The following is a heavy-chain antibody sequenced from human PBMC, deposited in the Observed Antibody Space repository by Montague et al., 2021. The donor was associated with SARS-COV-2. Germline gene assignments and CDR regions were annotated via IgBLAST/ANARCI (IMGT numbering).Heavy chain of an antibody. CDR1: GFTFSSYA. CDR2: ISYDGSNK. D-gene: IGHD3-10*01. J-gene: IGHJ6*02. V-gene: IGHV3-30*04. Sequence: SLRLSCAASGFTFSSYAMHWVRQAPGKGLEWVAVISYDGSNKHYADSVKGRFTISRDNSKNTLYLQMNSLRAEDTAVYYCARVLDYYGSGSYPLYYYYGMDVGGQGTTVTVSS. CDR3: ARVLDYYGSGSYPLYYYYGMDV.